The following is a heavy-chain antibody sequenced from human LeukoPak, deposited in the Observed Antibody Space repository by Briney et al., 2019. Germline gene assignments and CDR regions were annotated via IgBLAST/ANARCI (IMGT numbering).Heavy chain of an antibody. Sequence: SVKVSCKASGGTFSSYAISWVRQAPGQGLEWMGRTIPIFGIANYAQKFQGRVTITADKSTSTAYMELSSLRSEDTAVYYCARDRDGYNYDYWGQGTLVTVSS. J-gene: IGHJ4*02. CDR3: ARDRDGYNYDY. CDR2: TIPIFGIA. V-gene: IGHV1-69*04. D-gene: IGHD5-24*01. CDR1: GGTFSSYA.